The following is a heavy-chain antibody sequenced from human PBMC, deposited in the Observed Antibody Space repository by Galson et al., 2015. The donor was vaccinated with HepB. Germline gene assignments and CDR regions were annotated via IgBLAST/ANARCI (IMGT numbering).Heavy chain of an antibody. D-gene: IGHD1-1*01. CDR1: GFTFSSHS. CDR3: ARDPGPTTDAWYCFDY. CDR2: ISSSGTTI. J-gene: IGHJ4*02. V-gene: IGHV3-48*02. Sequence: SLRLSCAASGFTFSSHSMNWVRQAPGKGLEWVSYISSSGTTIYYADSVKGRFTISRDNAKNSLYLQMNSLGDEDTAVYYCARDPGPTTDAWYCFDYWGQGTLVTVSS.